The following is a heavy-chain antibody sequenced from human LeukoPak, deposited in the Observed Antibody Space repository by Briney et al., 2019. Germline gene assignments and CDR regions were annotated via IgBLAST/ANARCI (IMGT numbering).Heavy chain of an antibody. Sequence: GGSLRLSCVVSGLTFRSYWMSWVRRAPGKGLEWVANINQDGSEKYFEDSVKGRFTISRDNAKNSLHLQMNTLRAEDTAVYYCARERDGRFFDYWGQGTLVTVSS. J-gene: IGHJ4*02. CDR1: GLTFRSYW. CDR2: INQDGSEK. D-gene: IGHD5-24*01. CDR3: ARERDGRFFDY. V-gene: IGHV3-7*01.